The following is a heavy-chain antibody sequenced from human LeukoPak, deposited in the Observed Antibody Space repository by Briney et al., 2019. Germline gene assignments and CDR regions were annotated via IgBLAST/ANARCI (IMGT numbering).Heavy chain of an antibody. CDR3: AVLGGSSSDYNWFDP. V-gene: IGHV4-34*01. CDR2: INHSGST. J-gene: IGHJ5*02. D-gene: IGHD6-6*01. CDR1: GGSFSGYY. Sequence: SETLSHTCAVYGGSFSGYYWSWIRQPPGKGLEWIGEINHSGSTNYNPSLKSRVTISVDTSKNQFSLKLSSVTAADTAVYYCAVLGGSSSDYNWFDPWGQGTLVTVSS.